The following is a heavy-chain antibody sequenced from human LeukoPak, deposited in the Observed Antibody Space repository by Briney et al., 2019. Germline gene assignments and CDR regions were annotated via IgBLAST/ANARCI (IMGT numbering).Heavy chain of an antibody. CDR3: ARHTTGNGMDV. CDR2: IYYSGST. CDR1: GGSISSYH. Sequence: SETLSLTCTVSGGSISSYHWSWIRQPPGKGLEWIGYIYYSGSTSYNPSLKSRVTISVDTSKNQFSLELSSVTAADTAVSFCARHTTGNGMDVWGQGTTVTVSS. J-gene: IGHJ6*02. V-gene: IGHV4-59*08. D-gene: IGHD4-11*01.